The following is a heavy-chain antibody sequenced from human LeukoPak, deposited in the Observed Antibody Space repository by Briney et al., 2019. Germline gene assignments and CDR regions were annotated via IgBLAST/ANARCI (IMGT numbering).Heavy chain of an antibody. CDR3: ARQVDSSGWYFPPPWDY. Sequence: GESLKISCYGSGYVFSSYWIGWVRHMPGKGLEWMGLIYPGDSDTRYSPSFQGQVHISADKSISTAYLQWSSLKASDTAMYYCARQVDSSGWYFPPPWDYWGQGTLVTVSS. CDR2: IYPGDSDT. V-gene: IGHV5-51*01. CDR1: GYVFSSYW. J-gene: IGHJ4*02. D-gene: IGHD6-19*01.